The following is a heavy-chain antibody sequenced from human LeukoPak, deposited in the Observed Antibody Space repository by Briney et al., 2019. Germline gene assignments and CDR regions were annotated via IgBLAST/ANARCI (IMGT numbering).Heavy chain of an antibody. D-gene: IGHD4-11*01. CDR2: IYSGGST. J-gene: IGHJ4*02. CDR3: AIEGTV. CDR1: GFTVSSNS. V-gene: IGHV3-66*01. Sequence: PGGSLRLSCAASGFTVSSNSMRWVRQAPGKGLEWVSIIYSGGSTYNADSVKGRFTISRDNSKNTLYLQMNSLRAEDTAVYYCAIEGTVRGQGTLVTVSS.